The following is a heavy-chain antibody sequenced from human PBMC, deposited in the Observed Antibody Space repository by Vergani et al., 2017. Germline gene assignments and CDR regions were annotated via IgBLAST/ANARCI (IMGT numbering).Heavy chain of an antibody. V-gene: IGHV3-11*04. CDR2: ISPGASTV. J-gene: IGHJ6*02. CDR3: AKNPGISTTRHYYAMDV. CDR1: GFKFSDHY. Sequence: LEESGGGSVKPGGSLRLSCAASGFKFSDHYMSWIRQAPGKGLEWVSHISPGASTVSYTDSVTGRFTVPRDNDNNSLTLDMTTLRAEDTAVYYCAKNPGISTTRHYYAMDVGGQGTTVTVSS. D-gene: IGHD1-1*01.